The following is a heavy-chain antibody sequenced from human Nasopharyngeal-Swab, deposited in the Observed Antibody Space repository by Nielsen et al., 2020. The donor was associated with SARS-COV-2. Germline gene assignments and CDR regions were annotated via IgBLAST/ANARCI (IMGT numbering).Heavy chain of an antibody. J-gene: IGHJ4*02. CDR3: ARGGDGYSMDY. D-gene: IGHD5-24*01. V-gene: IGHV3-74*01. CDR2: LHSDGSGT. CDR1: GFTISRYR. Sequence: GESLKISCAASGFTISRYRMLWVRHAPGKGLVWVSRLHSDGSGTTYADSVRGRFTISRDNAKNTLYLQMNSLRAEDTAVYYCARGGDGYSMDYWGQGTLVTVSS.